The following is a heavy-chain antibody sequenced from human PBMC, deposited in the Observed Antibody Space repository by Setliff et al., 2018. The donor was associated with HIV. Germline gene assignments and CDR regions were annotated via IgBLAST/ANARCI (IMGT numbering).Heavy chain of an antibody. D-gene: IGHD3-10*01. V-gene: IGHV4-39*07. Sequence: ASETLSLTCTVSGGSISSSSYYWGWIRQTPGEGPEWIGEINHSEITKYNPSLESRVTISLDTSKNQFSLKLTSVTAADTSVYYCARKGVDLYFGVDAFDMWAQESMVTVS. J-gene: IGHJ3*02. CDR1: GGSISSSSYY. CDR3: ARKGVDLYFGVDAFDM. CDR2: INHSEIT.